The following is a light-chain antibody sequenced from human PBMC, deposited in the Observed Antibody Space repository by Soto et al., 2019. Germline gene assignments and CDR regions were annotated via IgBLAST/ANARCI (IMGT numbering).Light chain of an antibody. CDR1: QSISSW. CDR2: DAS. V-gene: IGKV1-5*01. Sequence: DIQMTQSPSTLSASVGDRVTITCRASQSISSWLAWYQQKPGKAPKLLIYDASSLESGVPSRFRGSGSGTEFTLTISILQPDDFATYYCQQYNSYSYTVGQGTKLEIK. J-gene: IGKJ2*01. CDR3: QQYNSYSYT.